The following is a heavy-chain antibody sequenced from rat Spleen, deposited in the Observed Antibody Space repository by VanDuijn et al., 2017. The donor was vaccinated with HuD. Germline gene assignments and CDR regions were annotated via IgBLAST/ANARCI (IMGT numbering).Heavy chain of an antibody. D-gene: IGHD1-1*01. J-gene: IGHJ2*01. CDR2: IKAKSNNYAT. V-gene: IGHV6-6*01. CDR1: GFTFSTAW. Sequence: EVQVLESGGGLVQPGNSLKLSCATSGFTFSTAWMYWYRQFPEKRLEWVARIKAKSNNYATDYTESGKGRFTISRDDSKSSIYLQMNNLKEEDTAIYYCAGGPGYFDYWGQGVMVTVSS. CDR3: AGGPGYFDY.